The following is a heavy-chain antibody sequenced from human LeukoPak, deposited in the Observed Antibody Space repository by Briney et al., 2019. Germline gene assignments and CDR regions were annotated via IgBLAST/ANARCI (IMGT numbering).Heavy chain of an antibody. D-gene: IGHD2-2*01. CDR3: ARGRYCSSTSCYRNWFDP. Sequence: PSETLSLTCAVYGGSFSGYYWSWIRQPPGKGLEWIGEINHSGSTNYNPSLKSRVTISVDTSKNQFSLKLSSVTAADTAVYYCARGRYCSSTSCYRNWFDPWGQGTLSPSPQ. J-gene: IGHJ5*02. V-gene: IGHV4-34*01. CDR2: INHSGST. CDR1: GGSFSGYY.